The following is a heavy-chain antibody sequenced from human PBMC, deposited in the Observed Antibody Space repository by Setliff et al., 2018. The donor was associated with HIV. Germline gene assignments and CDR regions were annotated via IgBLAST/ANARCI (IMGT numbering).Heavy chain of an antibody. CDR3: ARGDVYCTNGVCYNQHYYPMDV. D-gene: IGHD2-8*01. CDR2: IHSSGPT. V-gene: IGHV4-4*09. Sequence: PSETLSLTCTVSGGSINNYYWSWMRQSPGKGLEWIGYIHSSGPTNYNPSLKSRVTMSVDTSKNQFSLKLSSVTAADSAVYYCARGDVYCTNGVCYNQHYYPMDVWGQGTTVTVSS. J-gene: IGHJ6*02. CDR1: GGSINNYY.